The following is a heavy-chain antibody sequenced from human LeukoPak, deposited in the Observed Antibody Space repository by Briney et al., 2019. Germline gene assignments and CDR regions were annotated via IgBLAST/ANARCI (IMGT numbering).Heavy chain of an antibody. V-gene: IGHV3-23*01. CDR3: AKAFSSGWYPDY. J-gene: IGHJ4*02. Sequence: GGSLRLSCAASGFTFSSYAMSWVRQAPGKGLEWVSAISGSGGSTYYADSVEGRFTISRDNSKNTLYLQMNSLRAEDTAVYYCAKAFSSGWYPDYWGQGTLVTVSS. CDR1: GFTFSSYA. D-gene: IGHD6-19*01. CDR2: ISGSGGST.